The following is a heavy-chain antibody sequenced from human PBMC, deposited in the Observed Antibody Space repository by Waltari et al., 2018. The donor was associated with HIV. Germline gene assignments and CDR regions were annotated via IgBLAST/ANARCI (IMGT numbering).Heavy chain of an antibody. CDR2: KKEDGSEK. Sequence: EVQLVESGGGLVQPGGSLRISCAVSGFTFRNYWMTWVRQAPGKGVEGGANKKEDGSEKYYVDSVKGRFTISRDNAKKSLYLQMNSLRVEDTAVYYCARDPEGYTLGGGDFDYWGQGTLVTVSS. CDR3: ARDPEGYTLGGGDFDY. CDR1: GFTFRNYW. J-gene: IGHJ4*02. V-gene: IGHV3-7*01. D-gene: IGHD5-12*01.